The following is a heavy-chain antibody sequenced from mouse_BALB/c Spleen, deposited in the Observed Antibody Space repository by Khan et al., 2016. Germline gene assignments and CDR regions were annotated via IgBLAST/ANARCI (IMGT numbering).Heavy chain of an antibody. D-gene: IGHD1-1*01. CDR2: INPSTGYT. V-gene: IGHV1-7*01. J-gene: IGHJ4*01. CDR3: VFITTDYAMDY. Sequence: QVQLKESGAELAKPGASVKMSCKASGYTFTSYWMHWVKQRPGQGLEWIGYINPSTGYTEYNQKFKDKATLTADKSSSTAYMQLSSLTSEDSAVYYCVFITTDYAMDYWGQGTSVTVSS. CDR1: GYTFTSYW.